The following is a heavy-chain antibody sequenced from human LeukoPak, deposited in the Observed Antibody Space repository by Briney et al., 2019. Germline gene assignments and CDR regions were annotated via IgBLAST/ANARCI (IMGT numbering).Heavy chain of an antibody. CDR2: ISSSGSTI. CDR1: GFTFSSYE. V-gene: IGHV3-48*03. Sequence: PGGSLRLSCAASGFTFSSYEMNWVRQAPGKGLEWVSYISSSGSTIYYADSVKGRFTISRDNAKNSLYLQMNSLSAEDTAVYYCAGKDSSGYYYVENYFDYWGQGTLVTVSS. D-gene: IGHD3-22*01. J-gene: IGHJ4*02. CDR3: AGKDSSGYYYVENYFDY.